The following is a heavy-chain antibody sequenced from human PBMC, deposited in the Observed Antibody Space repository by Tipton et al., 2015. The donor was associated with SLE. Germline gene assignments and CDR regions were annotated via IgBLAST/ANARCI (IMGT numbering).Heavy chain of an antibody. CDR1: AGSISSGGYY. D-gene: IGHD6-13*01. CDR3: ARAVGYVAGANSPGGLDA. CDR2: IYAAGNT. V-gene: IGHV4-61*09. J-gene: IGHJ5*02. Sequence: TLSLTCTLSAGSISSGGYYWTWIRQPTGKGLEWIGQIYAAGNTHDNSKPSLQSRVSISVDRSKNQFSLKLTSVTAADTAVYYGARAVGYVAGANSPGGLDAWCQGRLVTVST.